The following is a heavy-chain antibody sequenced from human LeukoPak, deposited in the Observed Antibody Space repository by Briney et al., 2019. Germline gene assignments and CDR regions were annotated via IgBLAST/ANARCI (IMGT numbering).Heavy chain of an antibody. CDR1: GFTFSDFW. J-gene: IGHJ4*02. Sequence: GGSLRLSCAASGFTFSDFWMHWVRQAPGKGLVWVSRINSGGTVTNYADSVKGRLTISRDNAKNTLYLQMNSLRAEDTAVYYCAKPLGTGEYYFDYWGQGTLVTVSS. CDR3: AKPLGTGEYYFDY. D-gene: IGHD7-27*01. V-gene: IGHV3-74*01. CDR2: INSGGTVT.